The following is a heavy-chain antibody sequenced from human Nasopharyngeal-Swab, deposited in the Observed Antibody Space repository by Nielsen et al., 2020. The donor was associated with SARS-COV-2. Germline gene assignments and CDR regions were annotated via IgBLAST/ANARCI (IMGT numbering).Heavy chain of an antibody. V-gene: IGHV3-23*01. CDR2: ISGSGGST. Sequence: GESLKISCAASGFTFSSYAMSWVRQAPGKGLEWVSAISGSGGSTYYADSVKGRFTISRDNSKSTLYLQMNSLRAEDTAVYYCAKDRRMYSNYYSSFDYWGQGTLVTVSS. D-gene: IGHD4-11*01. CDR1: GFTFSSYA. J-gene: IGHJ4*02. CDR3: AKDRRMYSNYYSSFDY.